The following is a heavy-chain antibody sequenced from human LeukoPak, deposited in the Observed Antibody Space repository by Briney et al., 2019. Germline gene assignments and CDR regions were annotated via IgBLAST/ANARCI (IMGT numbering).Heavy chain of an antibody. V-gene: IGHV3-64D*06. CDR3: VREGLERRTNFDY. J-gene: IGHJ4*02. Sequence: RAGGSLRLSCSASGFTFTSHVMHWVRQAPGKGLQYVSGISMNVQTTYYAGSVKGRFTTSRDSSKNTVYLQMNSLTAEDTAVYYCVREGLERRTNFDYWGQGTLVSVSS. D-gene: IGHD1-1*01. CDR2: ISMNVQTT. CDR1: GFTFTSHV.